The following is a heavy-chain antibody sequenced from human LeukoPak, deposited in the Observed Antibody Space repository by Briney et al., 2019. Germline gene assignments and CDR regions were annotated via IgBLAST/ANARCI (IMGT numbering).Heavy chain of an antibody. CDR2: IFPSGGEI. Sequence: PGGSLRLSCAASGFTFSTFAMIWVRQPPGKGLEWVSSIFPSGGEIHYADSVRGRFTISRDNSKSTLSLQMNSLRAEDTAIYYCAKVRKGVGAFDLWGQGTMVTVSS. J-gene: IGHJ3*01. D-gene: IGHD3-16*01. CDR1: GFTFSTFA. CDR3: AKVRKGVGAFDL. V-gene: IGHV3-23*01.